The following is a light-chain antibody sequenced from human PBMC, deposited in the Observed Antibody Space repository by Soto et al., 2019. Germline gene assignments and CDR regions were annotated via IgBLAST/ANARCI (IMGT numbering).Light chain of an antibody. J-gene: IGKJ1*01. Sequence: DIQLTQSPPSLSASVGDKITITCRASQTIGTTLNWYQLRPGKAPKLLIYVTSTLQTGVPSRFSGSGSGSDFTLTINNLQPEDFATYSCQQTHGNPTFGQGTKVEIK. CDR2: VTS. CDR3: QQTHGNPT. CDR1: QTIGTT. V-gene: IGKV1-39*01.